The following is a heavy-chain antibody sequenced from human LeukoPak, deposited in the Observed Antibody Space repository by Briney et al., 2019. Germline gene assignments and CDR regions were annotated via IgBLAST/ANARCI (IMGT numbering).Heavy chain of an antibody. J-gene: IGHJ5*02. D-gene: IGHD4-11*01. CDR2: ISDYNGNT. CDR1: GYPFPSYG. Sequence: GASVKVSCRASGYPFPSYGISWVRRAPGQGLEWMGWISDYNGNTNYAQKLQGRVTMTTDTSTSTAYMELRSLRSDDTAVYYCARDLYRDSLPVSWFDPWGQGTLVTVSS. CDR3: ARDLYRDSLPVSWFDP. V-gene: IGHV1-18*01.